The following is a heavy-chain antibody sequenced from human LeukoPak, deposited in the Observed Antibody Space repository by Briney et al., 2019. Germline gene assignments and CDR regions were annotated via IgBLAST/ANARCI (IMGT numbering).Heavy chain of an antibody. CDR3: AKDPRTGAVSGIFYFDY. Sequence: PGGSLRLSCAASGFTFSSYAMSWVRQAPGKGLEWVAVIVYDGSEKYYKESVKGRFTISRDNSKNTLYLQMDSLRPEDTAVYYCAKDPRTGAVSGIFYFDYWGQGTLLTVSS. V-gene: IGHV3-30*04. CDR2: IVYDGSEK. D-gene: IGHD6-19*01. CDR1: GFTFSSYA. J-gene: IGHJ4*02.